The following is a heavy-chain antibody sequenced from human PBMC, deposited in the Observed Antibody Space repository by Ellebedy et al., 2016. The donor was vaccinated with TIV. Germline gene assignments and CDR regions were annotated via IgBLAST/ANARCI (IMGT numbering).Heavy chain of an antibody. CDR2: ISGYNGNT. V-gene: IGHV1-18*01. D-gene: IGHD3-10*01. CDR3: ASGSMVRGVIDYYYGMDV. J-gene: IGHJ6*02. CDR1: GHTFTSYG. Sequence: AASVKVSCKASGHTFTSYGISWVRQAPGQGLEWMGWISGYNGNTNYAQKLQGRVTMTTDTTTSIAYMELRSLRSDDTAVYYCASGSMVRGVIDYYYGMDVWGQGTTVTVSS.